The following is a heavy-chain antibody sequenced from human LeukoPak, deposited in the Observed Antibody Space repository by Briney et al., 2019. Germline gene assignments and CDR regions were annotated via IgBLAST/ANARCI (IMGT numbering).Heavy chain of an antibody. CDR1: GFTFSSYG. Sequence: GGSLRLSCAASGFTFSSYGMHWVRQAPGKGLEWVAFIRYDGSNKYYADSVKCRFTVSRDNAKNSVYLQMNSLRAEDTAVYYCARDKWLTTTHYFDYWGQGTLVTVSS. V-gene: IGHV3-30*02. CDR2: IRYDGSNK. J-gene: IGHJ4*02. CDR3: ARDKWLTTTHYFDY. D-gene: IGHD4-11*01.